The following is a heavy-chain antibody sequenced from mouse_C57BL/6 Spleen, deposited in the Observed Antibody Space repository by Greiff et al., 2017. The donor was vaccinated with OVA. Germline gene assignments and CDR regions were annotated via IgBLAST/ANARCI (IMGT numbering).Heavy chain of an antibody. D-gene: IGHD2-3*01. Sequence: EVQVVESGGGLVKPGGSLKLSCAASGFTFSDYGMHWVRQAPEKGLEWVAYISSGSSTIYYADTVKGRFTISRDNAMNTLFLQITSLRSEDTAMYYCATGGYYVDYAMDYWGQGTSVTVSS. CDR2: ISSGSSTI. J-gene: IGHJ4*01. CDR1: GFTFSDYG. V-gene: IGHV5-17*01. CDR3: ATGGYYVDYAMDY.